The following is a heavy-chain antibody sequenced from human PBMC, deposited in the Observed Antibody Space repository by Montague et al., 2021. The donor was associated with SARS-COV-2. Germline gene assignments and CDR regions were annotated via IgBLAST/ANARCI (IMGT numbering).Heavy chain of an antibody. CDR2: TYYRSKWYN. Sequence: CAISGDSVSIKRAAGKGRREYASRGREWVGRTYYRSKWYNDYAVSVKGRITINPDTSKNQFSLQLNSVTPEDTTVYYCARDLKPPGDILTGYLPYYYYIDVWGRGTTVTVSS. J-gene: IGHJ6*03. CDR3: ARDLKPPGDILTGYLPYYYYIDV. D-gene: IGHD3-9*01. CDR1: GDSVSIKRAA. V-gene: IGHV6-1*01.